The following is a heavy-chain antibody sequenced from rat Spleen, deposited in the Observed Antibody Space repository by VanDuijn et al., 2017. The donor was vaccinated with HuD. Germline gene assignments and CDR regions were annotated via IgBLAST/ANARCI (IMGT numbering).Heavy chain of an antibody. CDR2: ISPSGGRA. J-gene: IGHJ2*01. Sequence: VQLKESGPGLVQPSQTLSLTCTVSGFSLISYSVNWVRQPPGKGLEWVASISPSGGRAYYPDSVKGRFTISSDNAKSTLYLQMNSLRSEDTAMYYCTRETYFRHWGQGVMVTFPS. CDR1: GFSLISYS. V-gene: IGHV5-19*01. D-gene: IGHD4-6*01. CDR3: TRETYFRH.